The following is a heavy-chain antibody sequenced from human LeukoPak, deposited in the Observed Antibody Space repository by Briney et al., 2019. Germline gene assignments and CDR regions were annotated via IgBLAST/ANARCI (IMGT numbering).Heavy chain of an antibody. CDR1: GFTFSSYA. Sequence: AGGSLRLPCAASGFTFSSYAMSWVRQAPGKGLEWVSAISGSGGSTYYADSVKGRFTISRDNSKNTLYLQMNSLRAEDTAVYYCAKDGSGSYWSASDYWGQGTLVTVSS. CDR3: AKDGSGSYWSASDY. D-gene: IGHD3-10*01. J-gene: IGHJ4*02. V-gene: IGHV3-23*01. CDR2: ISGSGGST.